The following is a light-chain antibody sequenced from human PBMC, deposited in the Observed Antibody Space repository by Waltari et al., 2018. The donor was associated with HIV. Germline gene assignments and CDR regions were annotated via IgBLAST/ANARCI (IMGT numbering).Light chain of an antibody. Sequence: QSVLTQPPSASGTPGQRVTISCSGSSSNLGSNYVYWYRQLPGTAPKLLLYRNNQRPSGVPDRFSGSKSGTSASLAISGLRSEDEADYYCAAWGNSLSLLFGGGTKLTVL. CDR1: SSNLGSNY. J-gene: IGLJ2*01. CDR2: RNN. CDR3: AAWGNSLSLL. V-gene: IGLV1-47*01.